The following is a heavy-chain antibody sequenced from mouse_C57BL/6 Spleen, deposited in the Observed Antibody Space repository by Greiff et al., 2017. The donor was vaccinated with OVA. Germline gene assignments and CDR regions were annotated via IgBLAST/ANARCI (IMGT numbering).Heavy chain of an antibody. CDR2: IWNGGST. Sequence: VQLQESGPGLVQPSQSLSITCTVSGFSLTSYGVHWVRQPPGKGLEWLGVIWNGGSTDYNAAFISRLSISKDNSKSQVFFKMNSLQADDTAIYYCAKALNYYGRPYFDYWGQGTTLTVSS. V-gene: IGHV2-4*01. D-gene: IGHD1-1*01. J-gene: IGHJ2*01. CDR3: AKALNYYGRPYFDY. CDR1: GFSLTSYG.